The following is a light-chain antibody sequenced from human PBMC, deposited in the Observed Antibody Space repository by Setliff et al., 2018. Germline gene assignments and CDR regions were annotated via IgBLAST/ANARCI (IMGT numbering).Light chain of an antibody. Sequence: QSVLTQPASVSGSPGQSITISCTGTSSDVGLFNHVSWYQQHQDKAPKLIIFDVSKRPSGLSYRFSGSKSGNTASLTISGLQAEDEADYYCCSFTTTGTYVFGVGTKGTV. CDR1: SSDVGLFNH. J-gene: IGLJ1*01. CDR3: CSFTTTGTYV. CDR2: DVS. V-gene: IGLV2-14*03.